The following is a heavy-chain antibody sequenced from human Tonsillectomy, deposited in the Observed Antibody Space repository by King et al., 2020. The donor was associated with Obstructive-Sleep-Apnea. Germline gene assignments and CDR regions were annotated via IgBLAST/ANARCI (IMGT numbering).Heavy chain of an antibody. CDR2: IQYDGSDK. Sequence: VQLVESGGGVVQPGGSLRLSCAASGFFFSSYGMHWVRQAPGKGLEWVAFIQYDGSDKYYGDSVKGRFTISRDNSKNTLYLQMNSLRVEDTAVFYCVKDFIDSWGKGTLVTVSS. V-gene: IGHV3-30*02. CDR3: VKDFIDS. CDR1: GFFFSSYG. J-gene: IGHJ4*02.